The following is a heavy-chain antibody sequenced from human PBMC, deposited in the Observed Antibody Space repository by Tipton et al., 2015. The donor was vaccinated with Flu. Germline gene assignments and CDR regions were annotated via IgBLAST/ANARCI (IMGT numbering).Heavy chain of an antibody. Sequence: TLSLTCAVYGGSFSGYYWSWIRQPPGKGLGWIGEINHSGSTNYNPSLKSRVTISVDTTKNQFSLKLSSVTAADTAVYYCAGRRRGRSYYYYGMDVWGQGTTVTVSS. J-gene: IGHJ6*02. D-gene: IGHD3-10*01. CDR2: INHSGST. CDR1: GGSFSGYY. V-gene: IGHV4-34*01. CDR3: AGRRRGRSYYYYGMDV.